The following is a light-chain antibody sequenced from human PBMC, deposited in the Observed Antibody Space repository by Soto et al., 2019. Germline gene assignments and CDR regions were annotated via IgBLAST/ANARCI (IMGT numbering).Light chain of an antibody. J-gene: IGKJ1*01. CDR3: QQYGTSPWT. CDR2: AAS. V-gene: IGKV3-20*01. Sequence: EIVLTQSPGTLSLSPGERATLSCWASQSVSSDYLAWYQQKPGQAPRLLIYAASSRAPGIPDRFSGGGSGTDFTLTINRLEPEDFAVYYCQQYGTSPWTFGQVTKVEIK. CDR1: QSVSSDY.